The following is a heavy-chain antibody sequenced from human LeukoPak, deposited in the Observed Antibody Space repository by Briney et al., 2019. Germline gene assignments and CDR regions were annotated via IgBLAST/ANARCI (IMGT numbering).Heavy chain of an antibody. D-gene: IGHD1-14*01. Sequence: GGSLRLSCAASGFTFRSYSMNWVRQAPGKGLEWVSSINSDSNYIYYADPVQGRFTISRDNAKNSLYLQMNSLRAEDTAVYYCARLRHDREAGWGQGTLVTVSS. V-gene: IGHV3-21*01. J-gene: IGHJ4*02. CDR2: INSDSNYI. CDR3: ARLRHDREAG. CDR1: GFTFRSYS.